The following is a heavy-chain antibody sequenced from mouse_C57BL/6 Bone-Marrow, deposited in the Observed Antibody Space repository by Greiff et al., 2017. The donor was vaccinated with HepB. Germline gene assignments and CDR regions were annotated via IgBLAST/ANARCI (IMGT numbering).Heavy chain of an antibody. D-gene: IGHD2-3*01. Sequence: EVQLQQSGPELVKPGASVKISCKASGYTFTDYYMNWVKQSHGKSLEWIGDINPNNGGTSYNQKFKGKATLTVDKSSSTAYMELRSLTSEDSAVYYCAREDGYHWYFDVWGTGTTVTFSS. CDR1: GYTFTDYY. V-gene: IGHV1-26*01. J-gene: IGHJ1*03. CDR3: AREDGYHWYFDV. CDR2: INPNNGGT.